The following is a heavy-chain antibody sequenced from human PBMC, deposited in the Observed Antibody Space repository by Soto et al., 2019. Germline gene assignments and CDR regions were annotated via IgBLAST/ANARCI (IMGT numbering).Heavy chain of an antibody. J-gene: IGHJ5*01. Sequence: QVQLQQWGAGLLKPSETLSLTCAVYGGSFSGYYWIWIRQPPGKGLEWMGEINHSGSTNYNPSLKSRVTISVDTTKNQFSLKLSSVTAAETAVYYCARAMYSSSWYEGGWFDSWGQGTLVTVSS. V-gene: IGHV4-34*01. CDR2: INHSGST. D-gene: IGHD6-13*01. CDR3: ARAMYSSSWYEGGWFDS. CDR1: GGSFSGYY.